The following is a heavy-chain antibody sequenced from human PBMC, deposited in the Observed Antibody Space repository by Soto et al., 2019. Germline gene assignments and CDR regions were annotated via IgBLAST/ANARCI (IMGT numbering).Heavy chain of an antibody. Sequence: QLQLQESGSGLVKPSQTLSLTCAVSGGSISSGGYSWSWIRQPPGKGLEWIGYIYHSGSTYYNPSLKSRVTTSGDRAKNQFPLRLRSVTAADPAVYYCAGGIAARPLGYWGQGTLVTVSS. CDR1: GGSISSGGYS. D-gene: IGHD6-6*01. J-gene: IGHJ4*02. CDR3: AGGIAARPLGY. CDR2: IYHSGST. V-gene: IGHV4-30-2*01.